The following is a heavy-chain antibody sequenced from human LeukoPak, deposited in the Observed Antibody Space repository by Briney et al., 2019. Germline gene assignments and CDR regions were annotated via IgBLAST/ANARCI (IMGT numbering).Heavy chain of an antibody. V-gene: IGHV1-8*01. CDR3: ARDGIAARRYGY. CDR2: MNPNSGNT. J-gene: IGHJ4*02. Sequence: ASVKVSCKASGYTFTSYDINWVRQATGQGLEWMGWMNPNSGNTGYAQKFQVRVTMTRNTSISTAYMELSSLRSEDTAVYYCARDGIAARRYGYWGQGTLVTVSS. CDR1: GYTFTSYD. D-gene: IGHD6-6*01.